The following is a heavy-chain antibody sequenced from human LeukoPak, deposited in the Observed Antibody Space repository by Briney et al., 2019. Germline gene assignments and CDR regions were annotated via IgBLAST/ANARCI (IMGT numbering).Heavy chain of an antibody. CDR1: GFTFSSYS. CDR3: ARDVAAGTFDY. D-gene: IGHD6-13*01. V-gene: IGHV3-21*01. CDR2: IRSSSSYI. J-gene: IGHJ4*02. Sequence: GGSLRLSCAASGFTFSSYSMNWVRQAPGKGLEWVSSIRSSSSYIYYADSVKGRFTISRDNAKNSLYLQMNGLRAEDTAVYYCARDVAAGTFDYWGQGTLVTVSS.